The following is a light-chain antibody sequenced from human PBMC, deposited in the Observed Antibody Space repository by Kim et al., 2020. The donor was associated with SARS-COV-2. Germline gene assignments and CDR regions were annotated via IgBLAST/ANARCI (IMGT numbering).Light chain of an antibody. J-gene: IGLJ2*01. CDR1: AGSIDHNY. Sequence: GRAVTISLTRGAGSIDHNYGEWYQQRPGGVPTTVIYEDDQRPSGVSDRFSGSIDNSSNSASLTISGLRTEDEADYYCQSYNRDNVIFGGGTQLTVL. V-gene: IGLV6-57*03. CDR2: EDD. CDR3: QSYNRDNVI.